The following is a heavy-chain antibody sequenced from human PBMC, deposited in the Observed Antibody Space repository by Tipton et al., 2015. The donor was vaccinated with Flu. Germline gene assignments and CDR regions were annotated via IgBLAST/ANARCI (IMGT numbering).Heavy chain of an antibody. D-gene: IGHD3-10*01. CDR1: GGSISSGSYY. J-gene: IGHJ3*02. V-gene: IGHV4-61*02. CDR2: IYTSGST. CDR3: ARDRITMVRGVPHDAFDI. Sequence: TLSLTCTVSGGSISSGSYYWSWIRRPAGKGLEWIGRIYTSGSTNYNPSLKSRVTISVDTSKNQFSLKLSSVTAADTAVYYCARDRITMVRGVPHDAFDIWGQGTMVTVSS.